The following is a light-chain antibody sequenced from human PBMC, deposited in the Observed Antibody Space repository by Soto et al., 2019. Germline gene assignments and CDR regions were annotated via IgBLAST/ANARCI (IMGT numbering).Light chain of an antibody. V-gene: IGKV1-27*01. CDR3: QNYNSVPFT. J-gene: IGKJ3*01. CDR1: QGIRND. Sequence: DIQMTQSPSSLSAFVGDRVTITCQASQGIRNDLAWYQQKPGKVPKLLIYAASALQSGVPSRFSGRAAGKDFTLSISRLQPEDVATYYCQNYNSVPFTFGPGTKVNVK. CDR2: AAS.